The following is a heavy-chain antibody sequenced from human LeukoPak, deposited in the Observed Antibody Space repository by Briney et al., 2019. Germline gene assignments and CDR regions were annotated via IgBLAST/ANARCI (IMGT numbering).Heavy chain of an antibody. CDR2: LSYDGSIK. CDR1: GFTFSSYA. CDR3: ARLPYSNNWPECFQH. D-gene: IGHD6-13*01. Sequence: PGGSLRLSCAASGFTFSSYAMHWVRQAPGKGLVWVAVLSYDGSIKYYADSVKGRFTISRDNSKNTLYLQMNSLRAEDTAVYYCARLPYSNNWPECFQHWGQGTLVTVSS. V-gene: IGHV3-30-3*01. J-gene: IGHJ1*01.